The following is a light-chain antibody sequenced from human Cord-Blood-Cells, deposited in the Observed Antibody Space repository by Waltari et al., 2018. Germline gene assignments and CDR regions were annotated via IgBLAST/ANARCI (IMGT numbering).Light chain of an antibody. CDR1: QIVLYSSNNKNY. V-gene: IGKV4-1*01. CDR3: QQYYSTPLT. Sequence: DIVMTQSPDSLAVSLGERATINCKSSQIVLYSSNNKNYLHWYQQKPGQPPKLLIYWASTRESGVPDRFSGSWSGTDFTLTISSLQAEDVAVYYCQQYYSTPLTFGRGTKVEIK. J-gene: IGKJ4*01. CDR2: WAS.